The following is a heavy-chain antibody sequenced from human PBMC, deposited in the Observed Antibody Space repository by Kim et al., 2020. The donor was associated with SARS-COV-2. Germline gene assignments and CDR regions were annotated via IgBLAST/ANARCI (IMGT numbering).Heavy chain of an antibody. J-gene: IGHJ4*02. V-gene: IGHV3-30*02. Sequence: VKGRITISRDNSKNTLYLQMNSLRAEYTAVYYCAKDRIVDSSGWYGYFDYWGQGTLVTVSS. D-gene: IGHD6-19*01. CDR3: AKDRIVDSSGWYGYFDY.